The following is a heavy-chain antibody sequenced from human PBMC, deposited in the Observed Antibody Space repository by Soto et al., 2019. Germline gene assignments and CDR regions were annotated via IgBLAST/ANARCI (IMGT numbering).Heavy chain of an antibody. CDR1: GFTFSSYG. CDR3: AKPYWFGELLHPDY. D-gene: IGHD3-10*01. J-gene: IGHJ4*02. V-gene: IGHV3-30*18. CDR2: ISYDGSNK. Sequence: QVQLVESGGGVVQPGRSLRLSCAASGFTFSSYGMHWVRQAPGKGLEWVAVISYDGSNKYYADSVKGRFTISRDNSKNTLYLQMNSLRAEDTAVYYCAKPYWFGELLHPDYWGQGTLVTVSS.